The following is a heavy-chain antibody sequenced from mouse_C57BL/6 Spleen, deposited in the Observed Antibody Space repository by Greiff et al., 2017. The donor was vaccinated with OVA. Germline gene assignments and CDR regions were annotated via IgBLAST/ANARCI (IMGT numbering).Heavy chain of an antibody. J-gene: IGHJ2*01. CDR3: ARYGSTPYYFDY. D-gene: IGHD2-2*01. V-gene: IGHV5-17*01. Sequence: DVKLVESGGGLVKPGGSLKLSCAASGFTFSDYGMHWVRQAPEKGLEWVAYISSGSSTIYYADTVKGRFTISRDNAKNTLFLQMTSLRSEDTAMYYCARYGSTPYYFDYWGQGTTLTVSS. CDR1: GFTFSDYG. CDR2: ISSGSSTI.